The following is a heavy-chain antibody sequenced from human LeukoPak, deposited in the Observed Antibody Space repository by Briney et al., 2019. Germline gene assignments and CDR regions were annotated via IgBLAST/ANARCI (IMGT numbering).Heavy chain of an antibody. CDR1: GGSISSSSYY. J-gene: IGHJ4*02. Sequence: SETLSLTCTVSGGSISSSSYYWGWIRQPPGKGLEWIGSIYYSGSTYYNPSLKSRVTISVDTSKNQFSLKLSSVTAADTAVYYCARGARWAGGGSCYPSSRCGVFVYWGQGTLVTVSS. V-gene: IGHV4-39*07. CDR3: ARGARWAGGGSCYPSSRCGVFVY. CDR2: IYYSGST. D-gene: IGHD2-15*01.